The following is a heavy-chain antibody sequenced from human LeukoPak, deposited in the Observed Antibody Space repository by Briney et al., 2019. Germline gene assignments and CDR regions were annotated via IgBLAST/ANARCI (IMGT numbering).Heavy chain of an antibody. D-gene: IGHD3-9*01. CDR1: GFTFSNVW. CDR3: TTVSYDIFTDFISTNWFDP. V-gene: IGHV3-15*01. CDR2: IKSKTDGETT. J-gene: IGHJ5*02. Sequence: PGGSLRLSCAASGFTFSNVWMSWVRQAPGKGLEWVGRIKSKTDGETTEYAAPVKGRFTISRDDSKNTLYLQMNSLKTEDTAVYYCTTVSYDIFTDFISTNWFDPWGQGTLVTVSS.